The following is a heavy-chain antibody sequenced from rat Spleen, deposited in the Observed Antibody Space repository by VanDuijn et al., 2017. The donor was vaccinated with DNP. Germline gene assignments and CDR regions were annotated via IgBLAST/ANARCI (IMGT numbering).Heavy chain of an antibody. Sequence: EVQLVESGGDLVQPGRSLKLSCVVSGFTVNNFWMAWIRQVPGKGLEWVAAIISSGGSTYYPNSVKGRFTISSDNAKSTLNLQMNSLRSEDTATYFCTRGLGTTPPTTDIGGYWGQGVMVTVSS. CDR3: TRGLGTTPPTTDIGGY. V-gene: IGHV5-31*01. CDR2: IISSGGST. D-gene: IGHD1-6*01. CDR1: GFTVNNFW. J-gene: IGHJ2*01.